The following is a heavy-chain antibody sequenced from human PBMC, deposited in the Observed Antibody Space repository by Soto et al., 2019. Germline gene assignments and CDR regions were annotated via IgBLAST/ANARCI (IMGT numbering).Heavy chain of an antibody. CDR2: VSGSGRSI. J-gene: IGHJ4*02. V-gene: IGHV3-23*01. CDR3: AKVSYGSQYNFDY. Sequence: EVQLLESGGGLVQPGGSLRLSCAASGFTFSSYAMSWVRQAPGKGLEWVSAVSGSGRSIYYADSVKGRFTISRDNSKKTLYLQMNSLRAEDTAVYYCAKVSYGSQYNFDYWGQGTLVTVSS. D-gene: IGHD5-18*01. CDR1: GFTFSSYA.